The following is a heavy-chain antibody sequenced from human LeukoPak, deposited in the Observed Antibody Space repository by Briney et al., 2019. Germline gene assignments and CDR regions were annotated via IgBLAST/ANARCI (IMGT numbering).Heavy chain of an antibody. CDR1: GFTFSRYN. CDR3: AREGNSVPPYF. J-gene: IGHJ4*02. V-gene: IGHV3-48*01. Sequence: GGSLRLSCAASGFTFSRYNMNWVREARGKGGEWVSYISSSTSPIYYADSLTSLFTISRNNAKNSLFLQMNSLIAEDTAVYYCAREGNSVPPYFWGQGTLVTVSS. D-gene: IGHD1-1*01. CDR2: ISSSTSPI.